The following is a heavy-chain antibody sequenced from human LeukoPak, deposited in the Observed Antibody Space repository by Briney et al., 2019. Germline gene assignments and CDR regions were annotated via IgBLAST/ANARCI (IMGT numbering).Heavy chain of an antibody. Sequence: KTGGSLSLSCAASGFTFSTYSVNWVRQAPGKGLEWVSSLSSSSTYVYYADSVKGRFTISRDNAKNSLYLQMNSLRAEDTAVYYCARVRCSGGGCFYNFDYWGQRSLVTVSS. D-gene: IGHD2-15*01. V-gene: IGHV3-21*01. J-gene: IGHJ4*02. CDR1: GFTFSTYS. CDR2: LSSSSTYV. CDR3: ARVRCSGGGCFYNFDY.